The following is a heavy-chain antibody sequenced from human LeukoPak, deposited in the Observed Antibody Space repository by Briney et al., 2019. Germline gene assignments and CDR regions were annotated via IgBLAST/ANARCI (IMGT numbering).Heavy chain of an antibody. V-gene: IGHV3-11*04. D-gene: IGHD1-26*01. CDR2: ISSGGGTT. Sequence: GGSLRLSCAASGLTFSDHYMSWIRQAPGKGLEWVSYISSGGGTTYYADSVKGRFTISRDNSKNTLYLQMNSLRAEDTAVYYCARDYNAGEWELPGYWGQGTLVTVSS. CDR1: GLTFSDHY. J-gene: IGHJ4*02. CDR3: ARDYNAGEWELPGY.